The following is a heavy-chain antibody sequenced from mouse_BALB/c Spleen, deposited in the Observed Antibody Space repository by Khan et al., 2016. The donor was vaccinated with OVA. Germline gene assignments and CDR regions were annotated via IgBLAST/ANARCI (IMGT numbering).Heavy chain of an antibody. V-gene: IGHV3-2*02. CDR1: GYSITSDYA. CDR3: ARVYGGDFDY. D-gene: IGHD1-1*02. Sequence: VQLKESGPGLVKPSQSLSLTCPVTGYSITSDYAWNWIRQFPGNKLEWMGFISYSGNTKYNPSLKSRFSITRDTSKNQFFLQLNSVTTEDTATYYCARVYGGDFDYWGQGTSLTVSS. J-gene: IGHJ2*02. CDR2: ISYSGNT.